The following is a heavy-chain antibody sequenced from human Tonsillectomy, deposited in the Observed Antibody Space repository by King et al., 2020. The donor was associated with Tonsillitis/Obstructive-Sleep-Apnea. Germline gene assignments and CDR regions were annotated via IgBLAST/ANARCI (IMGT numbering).Heavy chain of an antibody. CDR1: GFTFSGSA. J-gene: IGHJ4*02. CDR2: IRSKGNNYAT. CDR3: TRRGGRFLEWYFDD. D-gene: IGHD3-3*01. V-gene: IGHV3-73*01. Sequence: VQLVESGGGLVQPGGSLKLSCAASGFTFSGSAMHWVRQASGKGLEWIGRIRSKGNNYATAYAASGKGRFTVSRDDSKNTAFLQMNSLKTEDTAVYYCTRRGGRFLEWYFDDWGQGTLVTVSS.